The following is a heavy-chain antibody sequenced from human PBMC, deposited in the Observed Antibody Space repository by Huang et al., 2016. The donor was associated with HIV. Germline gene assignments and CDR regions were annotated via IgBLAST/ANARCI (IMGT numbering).Heavy chain of an antibody. D-gene: IGHD4-17*01. Sequence: QVQLVQSGAEVKKPGSSVKVSCKASGGTFGNYPVSWVRQDPGLGLAWMGGLIPILLTPNCARMFQGRISITADVSAATVCMELTRLTCEDTAFYFCAGGYYGDVLGRPDYWGRGTLVTVSS. V-gene: IGHV1-69*13. CDR3: AGGYYGDVLGRPDY. CDR1: GGTFGNYP. J-gene: IGHJ4*02. CDR2: LIPILLTP.